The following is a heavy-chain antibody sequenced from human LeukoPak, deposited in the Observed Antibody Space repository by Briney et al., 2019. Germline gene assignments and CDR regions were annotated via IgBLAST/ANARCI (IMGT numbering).Heavy chain of an antibody. CDR2: IKQDGSEK. V-gene: IGHV3-7*03. CDR3: ARDKIVGATNFDY. D-gene: IGHD1-26*01. J-gene: IGHJ4*02. Sequence: GGSLRLSCAASGFTFSSYWMSWVRQAPGKGLEWVANIKQDGSEKYYVDSVKGRFTISRDNAKKSLYLQMNSLRAEDTAVYYCARDKIVGATNFDYWGQGTLVTVSS. CDR1: GFTFSSYW.